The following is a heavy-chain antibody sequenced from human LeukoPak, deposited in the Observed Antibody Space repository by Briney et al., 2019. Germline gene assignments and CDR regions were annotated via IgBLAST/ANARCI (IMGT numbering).Heavy chain of an antibody. Sequence: SETMSLTCAVYGGSFSGYYWSWIRQPPGKSLEWVGEISPSGNTQYNPSLKSRVTISLDASKSQFYLKLNSVTAADTAVYYCARRVRSADYRLDYWGQGTLVTVSS. V-gene: IGHV4-34*01. D-gene: IGHD4-11*01. CDR3: ARRVRSADYRLDY. CDR2: ISPSGNT. CDR1: GGSFSGYY. J-gene: IGHJ4*02.